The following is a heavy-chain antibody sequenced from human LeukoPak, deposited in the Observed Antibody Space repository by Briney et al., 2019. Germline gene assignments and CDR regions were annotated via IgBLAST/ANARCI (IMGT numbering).Heavy chain of an antibody. Sequence: SETLSLTCAVSGGSINDYYWSWIRQSSGKGLEWIGYIYYSRSTNYNPSLKSRVTISIDTSKTRFSLSLSSVTAADTAVYYCARGFYNSGTYSGYFQHWGQGTLVTVSS. CDR3: ARGFYNSGTYSGYFQH. V-gene: IGHV4-59*01. J-gene: IGHJ1*01. CDR1: GGSINDYY. D-gene: IGHD3-10*01. CDR2: IYYSRST.